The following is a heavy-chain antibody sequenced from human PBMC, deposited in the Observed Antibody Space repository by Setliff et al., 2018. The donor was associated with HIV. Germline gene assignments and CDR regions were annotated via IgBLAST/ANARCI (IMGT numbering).Heavy chain of an antibody. D-gene: IGHD6-19*01. J-gene: IGHJ4*02. CDR3: TKDRSVWLGPRVYFDY. CDR1: GFTFSNYA. V-gene: IGHV3-23*01. CDR2: ISGSGGLT. Sequence: GGSLRLSCAASGFTFSNYAMNWVRQAPGKGLEWVSTISGSGGLTFYADSVKGRFTISRDKSKNTLYLQMSGLRAEDTAVYYCTKDRSVWLGPRVYFDYWGQGTLVTVSS.